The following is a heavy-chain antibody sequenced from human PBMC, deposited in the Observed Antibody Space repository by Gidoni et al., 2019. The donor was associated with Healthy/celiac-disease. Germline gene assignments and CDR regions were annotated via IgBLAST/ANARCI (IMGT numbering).Heavy chain of an antibody. V-gene: IGHV3-30*18. D-gene: IGHD6-19*01. CDR1: GFTFSSYG. CDR2: ISYDGSNK. Sequence: QVQLVESGGGVVQPGRSLRLSCAASGFTFSSYGMHWVRQAPGKGLEWVAVISYDGSNKYYADSVKGRFTISRDNSKNTLYLQMNSLRAEDTAVYYCAKDRQWLAPRYYYYGMDVWGQGTTVTVSS. CDR3: AKDRQWLAPRYYYYGMDV. J-gene: IGHJ6*02.